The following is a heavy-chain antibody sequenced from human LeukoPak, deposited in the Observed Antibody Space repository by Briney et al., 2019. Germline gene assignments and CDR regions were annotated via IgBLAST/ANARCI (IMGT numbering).Heavy chain of an antibody. CDR1: GYTFTSYY. CDR2: INPSGGST. V-gene: IGHV1-46*01. CDR3: ARRGWWGYVDY. Sequence: GASVKVSCKASGYTFTSYYMHWVRQAPGQGLEWMEIINPSGGSTSYAQKFQGRVTMTRDTSTSTVYMELSSLRSEDTAVYYCARRGWWGYVDYWGQGTLVTVSS. J-gene: IGHJ4*02. D-gene: IGHD2-15*01.